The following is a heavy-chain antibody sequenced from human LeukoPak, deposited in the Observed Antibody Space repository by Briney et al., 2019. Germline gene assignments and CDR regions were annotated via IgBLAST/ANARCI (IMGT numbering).Heavy chain of an antibody. J-gene: IGHJ3*02. CDR3: AKLHGGDFWSGYYTAFDI. CDR1: GFTFSSYA. Sequence: GGSLRLSCAAYGFTFSSYAMSWVRQAPGKGLEWVSAITGSGGSTYYADSVKGRFTISRDNSENTLYLQMNSLRAEDAAVYYCAKLHGGDFWSGYYTAFDIWGQGTMVTVSS. V-gene: IGHV3-23*01. CDR2: ITGSGGST. D-gene: IGHD3-3*01.